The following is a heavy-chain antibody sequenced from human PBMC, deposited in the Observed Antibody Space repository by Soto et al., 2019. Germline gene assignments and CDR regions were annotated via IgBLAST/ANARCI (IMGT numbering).Heavy chain of an antibody. CDR1: GGTFSSYA. CDR2: IIPIFGTA. D-gene: IGHD1-1*01. CDR3: ARYRGPSYGYHPYWHDP. J-gene: IGHJ1*01. Sequence: RASVKVSCKASGGTFSSYAITWVRQAPGQGLEWMGGIIPIFGTANYAQKFQARVTITADESTSTAYMELSSLRSEDTAVYYCARYRGPSYGYHPYWHDPWGQGSPVIVSS. V-gene: IGHV1-69*13.